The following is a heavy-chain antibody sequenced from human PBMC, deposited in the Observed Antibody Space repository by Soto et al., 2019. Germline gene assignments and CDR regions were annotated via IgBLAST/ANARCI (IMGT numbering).Heavy chain of an antibody. Sequence: QVQLVQSGAELKKPGSSVTVSCQASGGTFKTFGVSWVRQAPGQGLQWMGGIIPLLRTTDYAQNFQGRISISADESTITVFMELTSLRSEDTAVYYCARDVLGGWVEKTYRAFDIWGQGTLVAISS. D-gene: IGHD1-26*01. J-gene: IGHJ3*02. CDR2: IIPLLRTT. V-gene: IGHV1-69*01. CDR1: GGTFKTFG. CDR3: ARDVLGGWVEKTYRAFDI.